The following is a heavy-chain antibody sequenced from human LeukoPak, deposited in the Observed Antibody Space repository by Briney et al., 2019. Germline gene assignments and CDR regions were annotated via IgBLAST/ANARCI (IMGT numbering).Heavy chain of an antibody. J-gene: IGHJ6*02. Sequence: SGTLSLTCTVSGASISSSGSYWTWIRQPPGKGLGWIAYIYYTGSIYYNPSLQSRVTMSVDTSKNQFSLKLNSVTAADTAVYYCARERSVGLGTSYYHYGVDVWGQGTSVTVSS. CDR2: IYYTGSI. CDR3: ARERSVGLGTSYYHYGVDV. CDR1: GASISSSGSY. D-gene: IGHD1-7*01. V-gene: IGHV4-31*03.